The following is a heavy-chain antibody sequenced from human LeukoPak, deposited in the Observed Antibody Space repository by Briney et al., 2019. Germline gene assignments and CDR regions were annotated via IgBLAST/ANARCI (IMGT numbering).Heavy chain of an antibody. D-gene: IGHD6-13*01. V-gene: IGHV4-61*05. CDR1: GGSISSSSYY. J-gene: IGHJ4*02. CDR2: IFYRGGT. CDR3: ARLRGSSWSEVDY. Sequence: PSETLSLTCTVSGGSISSSSYYWNWIRQSPGNGLEWIGNIFYRGGTNYNPSLKSRVTISVDTSKNQFSLRLSSVTAADTAMYYCARLRGSSWSEVDYWGQGTLVTVSS.